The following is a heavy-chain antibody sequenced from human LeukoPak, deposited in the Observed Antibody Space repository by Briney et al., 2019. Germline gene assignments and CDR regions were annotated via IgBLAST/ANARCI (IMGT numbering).Heavy chain of an antibody. V-gene: IGHV3-23*01. CDR1: GFTIRNYG. CDR3: AKRGVVIRVFLVGFHKEAYYFDS. Sequence: GGPLRFSCAAPGFTIRNYGRSGVGQAQGRGREWVAGLSAMGGGTNYADSVQGRFTISRDNPKNTLYLQMNSLRAEDTAVYFCAKRGVVIRVFLVGFHKEAYYFDSWGQGALVTVSS. J-gene: IGHJ4*02. D-gene: IGHD3-10*01. CDR2: LSAMGGGT.